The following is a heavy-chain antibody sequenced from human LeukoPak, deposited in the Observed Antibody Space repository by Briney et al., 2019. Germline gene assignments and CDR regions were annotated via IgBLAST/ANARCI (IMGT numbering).Heavy chain of an antibody. D-gene: IGHD2-8*01. CDR3: ARSGVGYCTNGVCFVDY. CDR2: ISWNGGST. J-gene: IGHJ4*02. Sequence: GGSLRLSCAASGFTFYDYGMSWVRHAPGRGVEWVSGISWNGGSTGYADSVKGRFTISRDNAKKSLYLQMNSLRAEDTALYYCARSGVGYCTNGVCFVDYWGQGTLGTVSS. V-gene: IGHV3-20*04. CDR1: GFTFYDYG.